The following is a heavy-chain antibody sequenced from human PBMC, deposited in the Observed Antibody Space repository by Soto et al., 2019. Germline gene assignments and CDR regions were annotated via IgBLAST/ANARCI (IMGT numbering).Heavy chain of an antibody. J-gene: IGHJ4*02. D-gene: IGHD2-8*02. Sequence: QVQLQQWGAGLLKPSETLSLTCAVYGGSFSGYYWTWIRQPPGTGLECIGEINHSGSTNYNPSLKRRVTILVDTSENQFSLKLLSVAAADTAVYYCARDKITGLFDYWGQGTLVTVSS. CDR2: INHSGST. CDR1: GGSFSGYY. V-gene: IGHV4-34*01. CDR3: ARDKITGLFDY.